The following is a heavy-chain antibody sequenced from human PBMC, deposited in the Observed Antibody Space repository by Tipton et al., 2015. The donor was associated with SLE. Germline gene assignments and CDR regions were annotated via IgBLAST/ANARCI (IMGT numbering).Heavy chain of an antibody. CDR3: GGGNYFDYYMDV. Sequence: TLSLTCTVYGGSISSNNFFWSWLRPHPGKGLEWIGYIYSSGSTTYTPSLKSRIAISVDTSTRQFSLRLTSVTAADTAVYYCGGGNYFDYYMDVWGKGTTVTVSS. CDR1: GGSISSNNFF. J-gene: IGHJ6*03. CDR2: IYSSGST. D-gene: IGHD3-22*01. V-gene: IGHV4-61*05.